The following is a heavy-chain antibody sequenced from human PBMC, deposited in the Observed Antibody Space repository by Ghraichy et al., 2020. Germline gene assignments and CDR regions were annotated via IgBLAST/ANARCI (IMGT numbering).Heavy chain of an antibody. J-gene: IGHJ5*02. Sequence: SVKVSCKASGGTFSSYTISWVRQAPGQGLEWMGRIIPILGIANYAQKFQGRVTITADKSTSTAYMELSSLRSEDTAVYYCAREYDSSGYYYRAPPKGTTRWFDPWGQGTLVTVSS. D-gene: IGHD3-22*01. V-gene: IGHV1-69*04. CDR1: GGTFSSYT. CDR2: IIPILGIA. CDR3: AREYDSSGYYYRAPPKGTTRWFDP.